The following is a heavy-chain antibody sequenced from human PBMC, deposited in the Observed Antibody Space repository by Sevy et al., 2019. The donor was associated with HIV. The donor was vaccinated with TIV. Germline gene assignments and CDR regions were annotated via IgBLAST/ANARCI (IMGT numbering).Heavy chain of an antibody. Sequence: GGSLRLSCAASGFTFSSYWMSWVRQAPGKGLEWVANIKQDGSEKYYVDSVKGRFTNSRDNAKNSLYLQMNSLRAEDTAVYYCARAIGYCTNGVCYGTAIYYYYGMDVWGQGTTVTVSS. D-gene: IGHD2-8*01. CDR2: IKQDGSEK. CDR1: GFTFSSYW. J-gene: IGHJ6*02. V-gene: IGHV3-7*01. CDR3: ARAIGYCTNGVCYGTAIYYYYGMDV.